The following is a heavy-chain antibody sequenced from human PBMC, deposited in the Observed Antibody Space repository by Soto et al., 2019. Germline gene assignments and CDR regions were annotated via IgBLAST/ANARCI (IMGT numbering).Heavy chain of an antibody. CDR2: IYLGDSDT. D-gene: IGHD4-17*01. CDR1: GYSFINYW. CDR3: ATYATVTASYGMDV. Sequence: GESLKISCKGSGYSFINYWIGWVRQMPGKGLEWMGIIYLGDSDTRYSPSFQGQVTISVDKSISTAYLQWSSLKASDTAMYYRATYATVTASYGMDVWGQGTTVTVSS. J-gene: IGHJ6*02. V-gene: IGHV5-51*01.